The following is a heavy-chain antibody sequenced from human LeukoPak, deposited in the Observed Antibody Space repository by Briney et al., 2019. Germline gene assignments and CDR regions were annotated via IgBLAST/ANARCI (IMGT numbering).Heavy chain of an antibody. CDR2: ISYDGSNK. V-gene: IGHV3-30-3*01. CDR1: GFTFSSYA. CDR3: ARDRVGATDYFDY. J-gene: IGHJ4*02. D-gene: IGHD1-26*01. Sequence: QPGRSLRLSCAASGFTFSSYAMHWVRQAPGKGLEWVAVISYDGSNKYYADSVKGRFTISRDNSKNTLYLQMNSLRAEDTAVYYCARDRVGATDYFDYRGQGTLVTVSS.